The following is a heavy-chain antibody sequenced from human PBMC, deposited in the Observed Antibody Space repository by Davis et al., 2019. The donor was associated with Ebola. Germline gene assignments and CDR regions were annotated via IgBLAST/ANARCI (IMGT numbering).Heavy chain of an antibody. D-gene: IGHD1-20*01. Sequence: GESLKISCAASGFTFSSYGMHWVRQAPGKGLEWVAVIWYDGSNKYYADSVKGRFTISRDNSKNTLYLQMNSLRAEDTAVYYCARDHNWSFDYWGQGTLVTVSS. CDR3: ARDHNWSFDY. V-gene: IGHV3-33*01. J-gene: IGHJ4*02. CDR1: GFTFSSYG. CDR2: IWYDGSNK.